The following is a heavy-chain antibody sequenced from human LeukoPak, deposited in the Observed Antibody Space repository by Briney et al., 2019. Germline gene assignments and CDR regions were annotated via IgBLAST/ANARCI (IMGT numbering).Heavy chain of an antibody. Sequence: PSETLSLTCTVSGGSISSSSYYWGWIRQPPGKGLEWIGSIYYSGSTYYNPSLKSRVTISVDTSKNQFSLKLSSVTAADTAVYYCARDQGIMITFGGVIAIGDAFDIWGQGTMVTVSS. CDR1: GGSISSSSYY. V-gene: IGHV4-39*07. CDR2: IYYSGST. CDR3: ARDQGIMITFGGVIAIGDAFDI. D-gene: IGHD3-16*02. J-gene: IGHJ3*02.